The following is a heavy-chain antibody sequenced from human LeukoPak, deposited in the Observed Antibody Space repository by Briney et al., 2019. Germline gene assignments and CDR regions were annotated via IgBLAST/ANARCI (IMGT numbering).Heavy chain of an antibody. CDR3: ARGVSYSREAFDI. CDR2: ISGSGGST. Sequence: GGSLRLSCAASGFTFSSYAMSWVRQAPGKGLEWVSAISGSGGSTYYADSVKGRFTISRDNSKNTLYLQMNSLRAEDTAVYYCARGVSYSREAFDIWGQGTMVTVSS. CDR1: GFTFSSYA. J-gene: IGHJ3*02. V-gene: IGHV3-23*01. D-gene: IGHD2-8*01.